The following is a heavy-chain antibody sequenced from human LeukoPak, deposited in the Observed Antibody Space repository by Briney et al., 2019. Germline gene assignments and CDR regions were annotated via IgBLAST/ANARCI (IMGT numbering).Heavy chain of an antibody. J-gene: IGHJ3*02. CDR3: ARGSGLLWFGEHAFDI. Sequence: GASVKVSCKASRGTFSSYAISWVRQAPGQGLEWMGGIIPIFGTANYAQKLQGRVTITTDESTSTAYMELSSLRSEDTAVYYCARGSGLLWFGEHAFDIWGQGTMVTVSS. V-gene: IGHV1-69*05. CDR2: IIPIFGTA. D-gene: IGHD3-10*01. CDR1: RGTFSSYA.